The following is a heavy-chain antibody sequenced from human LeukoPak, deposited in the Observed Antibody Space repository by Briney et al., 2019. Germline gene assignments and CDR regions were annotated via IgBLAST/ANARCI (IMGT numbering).Heavy chain of an antibody. V-gene: IGHV1-69*13. D-gene: IGHD2-15*01. CDR2: IIPIFGTA. J-gene: IGHJ4*02. Sequence: ASVKVSCKASGGTFSSYAISWVRQAPRQGLEWMGGIIPIFGTANYAQKFQGRVTITADESTSTAYMELSSLRSEDTAVYYCARDRDKDFDYWGQGTLVTVSS. CDR1: GGTFSSYA. CDR3: ARDRDKDFDY.